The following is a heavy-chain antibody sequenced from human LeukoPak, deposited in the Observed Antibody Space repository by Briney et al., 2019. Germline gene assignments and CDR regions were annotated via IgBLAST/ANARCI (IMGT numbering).Heavy chain of an antibody. CDR2: ISGSGGST. Sequence: PGGSLRLSCAASGFTFSSYAMSWVRQALGKGLEWVSAISGSGGSTYYADSVKGRFTISRDNSKNTLYLQMNSLRAEDTAVYYCAKDSSGSYSSYYYYYMDVWGKGTTVTVSS. CDR1: GFTFSSYA. CDR3: AKDSSGSYSSYYYYYMDV. V-gene: IGHV3-23*01. D-gene: IGHD1-26*01. J-gene: IGHJ6*03.